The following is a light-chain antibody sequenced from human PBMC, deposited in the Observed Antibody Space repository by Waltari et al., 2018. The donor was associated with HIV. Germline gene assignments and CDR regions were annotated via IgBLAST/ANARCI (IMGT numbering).Light chain of an antibody. CDR3: AAWDVSLRGLV. CDR1: SANIGRNS. Sequence: QAALTQPPSASGTPGQRVTISCSGGSANIGRNSVSWFQQVPGTAHKPLIYKDNQRPSGVPDRFSASKSGTSASLAISGLRSEDEADYYCAAWDVSLRGLVFGGGTKLTVL. J-gene: IGLJ2*01. V-gene: IGLV1-47*01. CDR2: KDN.